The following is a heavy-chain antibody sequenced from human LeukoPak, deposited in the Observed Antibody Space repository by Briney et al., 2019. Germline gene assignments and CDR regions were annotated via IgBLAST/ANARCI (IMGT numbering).Heavy chain of an antibody. V-gene: IGHV1-69*05. D-gene: IGHD2-2*01. J-gene: IGHJ5*02. CDR3: ARQAVILGYCSSTSCYDHWFDP. CDR2: IIPIFGTA. CDR1: GGTFSSYA. Sequence: ASVKASCKASGGTFSSYAISWVRQAPGQGLEWMGGIIPIFGTANYAQKFQGRVTITTDESTSTAYMELSSLRSEDTAVYYCARQAVILGYCSSTSCYDHWFDPWGQGTLVTVSS.